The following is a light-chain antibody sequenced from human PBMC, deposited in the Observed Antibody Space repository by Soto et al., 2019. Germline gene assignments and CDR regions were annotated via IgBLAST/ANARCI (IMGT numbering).Light chain of an antibody. CDR2: DAS. J-gene: IGKJ4*01. Sequence: EIVLTQSPGTLSLSPWERATLSCRASQSVSNNYLAWYQQKPGQAPKLLIHDASSRATGIPDRFSGGGSGTDFILTISRLEPEDFAVYYCQQFSSYPLTFGGGTKVDIK. CDR1: QSVSNNY. CDR3: QQFSSYPLT. V-gene: IGKV3-20*01.